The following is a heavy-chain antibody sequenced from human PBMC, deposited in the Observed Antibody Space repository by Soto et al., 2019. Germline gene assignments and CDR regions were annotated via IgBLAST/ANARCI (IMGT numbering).Heavy chain of an antibody. CDR3: ARPTVTKGSYYFDY. V-gene: IGHV4-39*01. J-gene: IGHJ4*02. CDR2: IYYSGST. CDR1: GVSISSTTYY. D-gene: IGHD4-17*01. Sequence: PSETLSLTCTVSGVSISSTTYYWGWIRQPPGKGLEWIGTIYYSGSTYYSPSLKSRVTISVDTSKNQFSLKLNSVTAADTAVYYCARPTVTKGSYYFDYWGQGTLVTVS.